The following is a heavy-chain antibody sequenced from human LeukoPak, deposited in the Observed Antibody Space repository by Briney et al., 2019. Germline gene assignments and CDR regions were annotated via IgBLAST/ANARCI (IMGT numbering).Heavy chain of an antibody. CDR3: ASSTSGYYNY. Sequence: SETLSLTCTVSGGSISSSSYYWGWIRQPPGKGLEWIGSIYYTGSTYYNPSLKSRVTISVDTSKNQFSLKLCSVTAADTAVYYCASSTSGYYNYWGQGTLVTVSS. V-gene: IGHV4-39*01. D-gene: IGHD3-22*01. J-gene: IGHJ4*02. CDR2: IYYTGST. CDR1: GGSISSSSYY.